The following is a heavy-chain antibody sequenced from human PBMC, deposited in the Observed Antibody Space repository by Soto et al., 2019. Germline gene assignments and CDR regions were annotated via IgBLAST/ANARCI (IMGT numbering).Heavy chain of an antibody. CDR1: GFTFSNAW. J-gene: IGHJ6*03. V-gene: IGHV3-15*01. CDR3: TTARIHRDAYYYYYMDV. D-gene: IGHD5-18*01. CDR2: IKSKTDGGTT. Sequence: GGSLRLSCAASGFTFSNAWMSWVRQAPGKGLEWVGRIKSKTDGGTTDYAAPGKGRFTISRNDSKNTLYLQMNSLKTEDTAVYYCTTARIHRDAYYYYYMDVWGKGTTVTVSS.